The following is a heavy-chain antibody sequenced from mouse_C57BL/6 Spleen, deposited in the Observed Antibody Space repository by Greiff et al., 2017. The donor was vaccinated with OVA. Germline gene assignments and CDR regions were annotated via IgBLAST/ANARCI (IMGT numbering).Heavy chain of an antibody. J-gene: IGHJ3*01. CDR3: ARYNDYDSWFAY. D-gene: IGHD2-4*01. Sequence: VQLQQPGAELVRPGSSVKLSCKASGYTFTSYWMHWVKQRPIQGLEWIGNIDPSDSETHYNQKFKDKATLTVDKSSSTDYMQLSSLTSEDSAVYYCARYNDYDSWFAYWGQGTLVTVSA. CDR1: GYTFTSYW. V-gene: IGHV1-52*01. CDR2: IDPSDSET.